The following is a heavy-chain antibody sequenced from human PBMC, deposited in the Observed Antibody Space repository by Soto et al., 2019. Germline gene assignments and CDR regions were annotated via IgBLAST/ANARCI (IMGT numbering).Heavy chain of an antibody. Sequence: PGGSLRLSCAASGFTFSSYWMHWVRQAPGKGLVWVSRFNSVGSSTSYADSVKGRFTISRDNAKNTLYLQMNSLRAEDTAVYYCARVRGGSYYDDAFDIWGQGTKVTVSS. CDR3: ARVRGGSYYDDAFDI. D-gene: IGHD1-26*01. J-gene: IGHJ3*02. CDR1: GFTFSSYW. CDR2: FNSVGSST. V-gene: IGHV3-74*01.